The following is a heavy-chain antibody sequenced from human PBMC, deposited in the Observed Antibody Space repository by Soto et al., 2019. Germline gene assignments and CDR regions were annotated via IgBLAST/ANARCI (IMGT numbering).Heavy chain of an antibody. V-gene: IGHV3-23*01. J-gene: IGHJ5*02. Sequence: EVQLLESGGGLVQPGGSLRLSCAASGFSFSSYAMSWVRQAPGKGLEWVSGIRVSGGSTQYADSVKGRFTVSRDNSKNTLYLQMNSLRAEDTAVYYCAKDRYCSGGSCCWFDPWGQGTLVTVSS. D-gene: IGHD2-15*01. CDR3: AKDRYCSGGSCCWFDP. CDR1: GFSFSSYA. CDR2: IRVSGGST.